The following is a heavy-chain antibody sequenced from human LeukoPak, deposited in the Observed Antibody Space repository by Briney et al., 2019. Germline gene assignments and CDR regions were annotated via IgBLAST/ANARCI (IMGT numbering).Heavy chain of an antibody. Sequence: SQTLSLTCTVSGGSISSGSYYWSWIRQPAGKGLEWIGRIYTSGSTNCNPSLKSRVTISVDTSKNQFSLKLSSVTAADTAVYYCATLSSGYTDAIDYWGQGTLVTVSS. CDR3: ATLSSGYTDAIDY. CDR2: IYTSGST. CDR1: GGSISSGSYY. J-gene: IGHJ4*02. V-gene: IGHV4-61*02. D-gene: IGHD3-22*01.